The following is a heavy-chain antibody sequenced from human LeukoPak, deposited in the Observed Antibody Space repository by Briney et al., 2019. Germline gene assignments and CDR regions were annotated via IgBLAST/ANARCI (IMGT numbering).Heavy chain of an antibody. V-gene: IGHV3-20*04. CDR2: INWNGGST. CDR3: ARDDSWDSSGYYSFDY. Sequence: GGSLRLSCAASGFTFDDYGMSWVRQAPGKGLEWVSGINWNGGSTGYADSVKGRFTISRDNAKNSLYLQMNSLRAEDTAVYYCARDDSWDSSGYYSFDYWGQGTLVTVSS. D-gene: IGHD3-22*01. CDR1: GFTFDDYG. J-gene: IGHJ4*02.